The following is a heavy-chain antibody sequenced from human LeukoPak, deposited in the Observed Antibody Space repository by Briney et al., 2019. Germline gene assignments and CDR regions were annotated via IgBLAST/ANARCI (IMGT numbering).Heavy chain of an antibody. Sequence: ASVKVSCKASGYTFTSYGISWVRQAPGQGLEWMGWISAYNGNTNYAQKLQGRVTMTTDTSTSTAYMELRSLGSDDTAVYYCARDRTDIVVVPAAPMGWFDPWGQGTLVTVSS. CDR2: ISAYNGNT. D-gene: IGHD2-2*01. CDR3: ARDRTDIVVVPAAPMGWFDP. V-gene: IGHV1-18*01. J-gene: IGHJ5*02. CDR1: GYTFTSYG.